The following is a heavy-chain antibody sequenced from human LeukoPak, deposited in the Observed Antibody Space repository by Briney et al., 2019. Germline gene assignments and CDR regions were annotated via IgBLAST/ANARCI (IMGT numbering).Heavy chain of an antibody. CDR3: ASFGYYDILTGYYSHY. Sequence: GESLKISCKGSGYSFTNYWISWVRQMPGKGLEWMGRIDPSDSYTNYSPSFQGHVTISADKSISTAYLQWSSLKASDTAMYYCASFGYYDILTGYYSHYWGQGTLVTVSS. J-gene: IGHJ4*02. D-gene: IGHD3-9*01. CDR1: GYSFTNYW. CDR2: IDPSDSYT. V-gene: IGHV5-10-1*01.